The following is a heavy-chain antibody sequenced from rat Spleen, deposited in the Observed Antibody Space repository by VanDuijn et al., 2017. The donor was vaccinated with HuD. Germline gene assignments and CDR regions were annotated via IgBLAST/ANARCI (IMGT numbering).Heavy chain of an antibody. CDR3: ARHGGYYFDY. Sequence: EVQLVESGGGLVQPGRSMKLSCAASGFTFSNYYMAWVRQAPTKGLEWVASISTSGDDTYYRDSVKGRFTISRNIAKSTLYLQMDSLRSEDTATYYCARHGGYYFDYWGQGVMVTVSS. D-gene: IGHD1-1*01. J-gene: IGHJ2*01. CDR1: GFTFSNYY. CDR2: ISTSGDDT. V-gene: IGHV5-25*01.